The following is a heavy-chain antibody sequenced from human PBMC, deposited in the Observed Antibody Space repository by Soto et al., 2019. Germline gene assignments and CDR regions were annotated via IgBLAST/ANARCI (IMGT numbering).Heavy chain of an antibody. CDR3: ARFRQYCSSTSCYPNRYFDL. J-gene: IGHJ2*01. Sequence: EVQLVESGGGLVQPGGSLRLSCAASGFTFSSYWMHWVRQAPGKGLVWVSRINSDGSSTSYADSVKGRFTISRDNAKNTLYLQMNSLRAEDTAVYYCARFRQYCSSTSCYPNRYFDLWGRGTLVTVSS. CDR2: INSDGSST. CDR1: GFTFSSYW. V-gene: IGHV3-74*01. D-gene: IGHD2-2*01.